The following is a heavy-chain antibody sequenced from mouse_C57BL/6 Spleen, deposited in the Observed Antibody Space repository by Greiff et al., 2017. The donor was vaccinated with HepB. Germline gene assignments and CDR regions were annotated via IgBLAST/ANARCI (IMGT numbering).Heavy chain of an antibody. CDR3: ARLDYYFDY. CDR1: GFTFSSYG. J-gene: IGHJ2*01. Sequence: DVQLVESGGDLVKPGGSLKLSCAASGFTFSSYGMSWVRQTPDKRLEWVATISSGGSYTYYPDSVKGRFTISRDNAKNTLYLQMSSLKSEDTAMYYCARLDYYFDYWGQGTTLTVSS. V-gene: IGHV5-6*01. CDR2: ISSGGSYT.